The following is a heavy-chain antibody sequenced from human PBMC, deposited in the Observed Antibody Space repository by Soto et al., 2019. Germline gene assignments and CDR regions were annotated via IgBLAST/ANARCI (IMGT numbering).Heavy chain of an antibody. CDR1: GFTFSSYS. D-gene: IGHD3-10*01. J-gene: IGHJ6*02. Sequence: GGSLRLSCAASGFTFSSYSMNWVRKAPGKGLEWVSSISSSSSYIYYADSVKGRFTISRDNAKNSLYLQMNSLRAEDTAVYYCARDQVRGVIITPYYYGMDVWGQGTTVTVSS. V-gene: IGHV3-21*01. CDR3: ARDQVRGVIITPYYYGMDV. CDR2: ISSSSSYI.